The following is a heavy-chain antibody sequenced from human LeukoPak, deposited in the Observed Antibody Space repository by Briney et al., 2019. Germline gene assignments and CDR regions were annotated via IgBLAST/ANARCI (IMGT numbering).Heavy chain of an antibody. Sequence: ASVKVSCEASGYTVTSYYMHWVRQAPGQGLEWMAILNPSGGSSNYAQKFQGRATLTRATSTGTVYMELSSLRSEDTAVYYCAKDRGRSYYYDSSGYSDYWGQGTLVTVSS. CDR2: LNPSGGSS. D-gene: IGHD3-22*01. CDR1: GYTVTSYY. CDR3: AKDRGRSYYYDSSGYSDY. V-gene: IGHV1-46*01. J-gene: IGHJ4*02.